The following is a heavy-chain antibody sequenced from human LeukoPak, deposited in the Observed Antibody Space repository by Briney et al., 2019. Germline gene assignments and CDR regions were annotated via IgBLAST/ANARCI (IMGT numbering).Heavy chain of an antibody. CDR1: GGTFSSYT. D-gene: IGHD6-13*01. V-gene: IGHV1-69*02. CDR2: IIPILGIA. Sequence: SVKVSCKASGGTFSSYTISWVRQAPGQGLEWMGRIIPILGIANYAQKFQGRVTITADKSTSTAYMEPSSLRSEDTAVYYCARSEYSSSWLWFDPWGQGTLVTVSS. CDR3: ARSEYSSSWLWFDP. J-gene: IGHJ5*02.